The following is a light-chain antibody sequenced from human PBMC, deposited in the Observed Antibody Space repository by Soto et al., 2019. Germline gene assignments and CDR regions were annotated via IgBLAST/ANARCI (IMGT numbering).Light chain of an antibody. V-gene: IGKV1-33*01. Sequence: DIQMTQSPSFLSASVGDRVTITCQASQDISDSLNWYQQKPGQAPKLPIPDAMHLETGVPSRFSGSWSGATFIFSISSLQPEDIATYYCQQFVNLPFSFGPGTTVDLK. CDR3: QQFVNLPFS. J-gene: IGKJ3*01. CDR1: QDISDS. CDR2: DAM.